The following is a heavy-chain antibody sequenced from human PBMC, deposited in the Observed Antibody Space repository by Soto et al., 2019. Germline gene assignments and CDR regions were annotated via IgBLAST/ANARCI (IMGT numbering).Heavy chain of an antibody. CDR2: IYYSGST. CDR3: ARDLGYYDSSGYNKGYYYYGMDV. V-gene: IGHV4-31*03. D-gene: IGHD3-22*01. J-gene: IGHJ6*02. CDR1: GGSISSGGYY. Sequence: QVQLQESGPGLVKPSQTLSLTCTVSGGSISSGGYYWSWIRQHPGKGLEWIGYIYYSGSTYYNPSLKRRVTISVDTSKNQFSLKLSSVTAADTAVYYCARDLGYYDSSGYNKGYYYYGMDVWGQGTTVTVSS.